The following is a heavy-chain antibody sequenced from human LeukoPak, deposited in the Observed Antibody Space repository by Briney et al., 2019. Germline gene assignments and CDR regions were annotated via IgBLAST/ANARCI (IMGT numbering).Heavy chain of an antibody. V-gene: IGHV4-38-2*02. CDR2: IYYSGST. CDR3: ARGGNPSLLWYFDL. J-gene: IGHJ2*01. D-gene: IGHD1-26*01. CDR1: GYSISNDYY. Sequence: PSETLSLTCTVSGYSISNDYYWGWIRQPPGKGLEWIGSIYYSGSTYYNPSLKSRVTISVDTSKNQFSLKLSSVTAADTAVYYCARGGNPSLLWYFDLWGRGTLVTVSS.